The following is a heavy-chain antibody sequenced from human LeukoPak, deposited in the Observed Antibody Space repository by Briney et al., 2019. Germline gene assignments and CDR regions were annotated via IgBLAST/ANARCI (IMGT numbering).Heavy chain of an antibody. CDR2: ISAYNGNT. CDR1: GGTFSSYA. V-gene: IGHV1-18*01. CDR3: ARDRDEGLWPRFDY. J-gene: IGHJ4*02. D-gene: IGHD5-18*01. Sequence: GSSVKVSCKASGGTFSSYAVSWVRQAPGQGLEWMGWISAYNGNTNYAQKLQGRVTMTTDTSTSTAYMELRSLRSDDTAVYYCARDRDEGLWPRFDYWGQGTLVTVSS.